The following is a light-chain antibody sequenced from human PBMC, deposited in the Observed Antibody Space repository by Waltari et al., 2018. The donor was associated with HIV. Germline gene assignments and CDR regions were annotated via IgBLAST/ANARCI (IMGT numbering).Light chain of an antibody. CDR3: QQTYSTPYT. V-gene: IGKV1-39*01. CDR2: VAS. Sequence: DIQMTQSPSSLSAFVGDSVTITCRASQTISRKLNWYQQRPGKAPNLLISVASRLQSGVPSRFSGSGSGTDVTRTSSSLQPEDFATYYCQQTYSTPYTFGQGTKLEI. CDR1: QTISRK. J-gene: IGKJ2*01.